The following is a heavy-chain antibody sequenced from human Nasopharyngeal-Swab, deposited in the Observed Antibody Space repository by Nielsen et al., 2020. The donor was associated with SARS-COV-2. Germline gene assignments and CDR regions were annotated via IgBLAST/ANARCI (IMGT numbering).Heavy chain of an antibody. D-gene: IGHD3-22*01. V-gene: IGHV3-11*01. CDR3: ARTYYYDSSGYYYVWFDP. J-gene: IGHJ5*02. CDR2: ISSSGSTI. CDR1: GFTFSDYY. Sequence: GGSLRLSCAASGFTFSDYYMSWTRQAPGKGLEWVSYISSSGSTIYYADSVKGRFTISRDNAKNSLYLQMNSLRAEDTAVYYCARTYYYDSSGYYYVWFDPWGQGTLGTVSS.